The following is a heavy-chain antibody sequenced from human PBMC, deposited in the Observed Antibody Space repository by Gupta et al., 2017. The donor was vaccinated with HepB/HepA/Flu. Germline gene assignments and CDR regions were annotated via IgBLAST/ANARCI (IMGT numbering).Heavy chain of an antibody. Sequence: QVQLVQSGAEVKKPGSSVKVSCKASGGTFSSYAISWVRQAPGPGLEWMGGIIPIFGTANYAQKFQGRVTITADESTSTAYMELSSLRSEDTAVYYCARGPAASSGSQSSYYYYYMDVWGKGTTVTVSS. V-gene: IGHV1-69*01. CDR2: IIPIFGTA. CDR1: GGTFSSYA. D-gene: IGHD3-10*01. CDR3: ARGPAASSGSQSSYYYYYMDV. J-gene: IGHJ6*03.